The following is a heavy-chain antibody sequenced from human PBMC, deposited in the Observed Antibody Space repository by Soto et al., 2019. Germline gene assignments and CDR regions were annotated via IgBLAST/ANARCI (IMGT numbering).Heavy chain of an antibody. Sequence: GGSLRLSCAASGFTFSSYAMHWVRQAPGKGLEWVAVISYDGSNKYYADSVKGRFTISRDNSKNTLYLQMNSLRAEDTAVYYSARDTYHSSGYYGLWGQGTLVTVSS. V-gene: IGHV3-30-3*01. CDR1: GFTFSSYA. D-gene: IGHD3-22*01. J-gene: IGHJ4*02. CDR3: ARDTYHSSGYYGL. CDR2: ISYDGSNK.